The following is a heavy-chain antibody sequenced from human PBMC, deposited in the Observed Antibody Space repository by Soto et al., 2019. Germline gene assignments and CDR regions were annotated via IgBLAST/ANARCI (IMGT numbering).Heavy chain of an antibody. V-gene: IGHV4-30-4*02. CDR2: IYYSGST. Sequence: PSETLSLTCTVSGGSFSSADYYWTWIRQPPGKGLEWVGYIYYSGSTYYNPSLRSRLSISVDTSKNQFSLKLSSVTAADTAVYYCARVVAATSHYFDYWGQGALVTVSS. D-gene: IGHD2-15*01. CDR1: GGSFSSADYY. CDR3: ARVVAATSHYFDY. J-gene: IGHJ4*02.